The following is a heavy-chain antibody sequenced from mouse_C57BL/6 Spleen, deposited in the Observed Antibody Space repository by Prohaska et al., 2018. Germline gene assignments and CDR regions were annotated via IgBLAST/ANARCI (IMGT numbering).Heavy chain of an antibody. D-gene: IGHD2-3*01. CDR3: ARRRDGYAMDY. J-gene: IGHJ4*01. V-gene: IGHV1-50*01. CDR2: IDPSDSYT. Sequence: QVQLQQPGAELVKPGASVKLSCKASGYTFTSYWMQWVKQRPGQGLEWIGEIDPSDSYTNYNQKFKGKATLTVDTSSSTAYMQLSSLTSEDSAVYYWARRRDGYAMDYWGQGTSVTVSS. CDR1: GYTFTSYW.